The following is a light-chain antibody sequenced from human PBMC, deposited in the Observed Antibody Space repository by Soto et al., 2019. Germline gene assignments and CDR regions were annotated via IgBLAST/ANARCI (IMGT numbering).Light chain of an antibody. CDR2: GAS. CDR3: QQYGSSPIT. Sequence: DILLTQSPGNLSLSPGARATLSCRASQSVSSSNLAWYQQKPGQTPRLLIYGASSRATGIPDRFSGSGSGTDFTLTISRLEPEDFAVYYCQQYGSSPITFGQGTKLEI. V-gene: IGKV3-20*01. CDR1: QSVSSSN. J-gene: IGKJ2*01.